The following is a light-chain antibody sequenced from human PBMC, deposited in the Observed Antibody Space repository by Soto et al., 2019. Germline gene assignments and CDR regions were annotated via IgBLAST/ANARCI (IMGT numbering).Light chain of an antibody. Sequence: QSVLTQPASVSGSPGQSITISCTGTSSDVGSYNLVSWYQQHPGKAHKLMIYEVSKRPSGVSNRFSGSKSGNTASLTISGLQAEDEADYYCCSYAGSSTSPYVFGTGTKVTVL. V-gene: IGLV2-23*02. CDR3: CSYAGSSTSPYV. CDR1: SSDVGSYNL. CDR2: EVS. J-gene: IGLJ1*01.